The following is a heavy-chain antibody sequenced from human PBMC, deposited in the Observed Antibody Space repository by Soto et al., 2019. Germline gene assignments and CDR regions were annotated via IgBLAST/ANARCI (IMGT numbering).Heavy chain of an antibody. CDR2: INHSGST. J-gene: IGHJ6*02. CDR1: GGSFSGYY. CDR3: ARLYCGGDCYSRWYYYYGMDV. V-gene: IGHV4-34*01. D-gene: IGHD2-21*02. Sequence: SETLSLTCAVYGGSFSGYYWSWIRQPPGKGLEWIGEINHSGSTNYNPSLKSRVTISVDTSKNQFSLKLSSVTAADTAVYYCARLYCGGDCYSRWYYYYGMDVWGQGTTVT.